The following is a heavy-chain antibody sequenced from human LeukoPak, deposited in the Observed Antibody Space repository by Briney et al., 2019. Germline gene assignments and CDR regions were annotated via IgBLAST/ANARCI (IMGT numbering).Heavy chain of an antibody. CDR1: GFTFSSYS. CDR3: ARGTVTTDGFDI. V-gene: IGHV3-21*01. Sequence: GGSLRLSCAASGFTFSSYSMNWVRQAPGKGLEWVSSISSSSSYIYYADSVKGRFTISRDNAKNSLYLQMNSLRAEDTAVYYCARGTVTTDGFDIWGQGTMVTVSS. D-gene: IGHD4-17*01. J-gene: IGHJ3*02. CDR2: ISSSSSYI.